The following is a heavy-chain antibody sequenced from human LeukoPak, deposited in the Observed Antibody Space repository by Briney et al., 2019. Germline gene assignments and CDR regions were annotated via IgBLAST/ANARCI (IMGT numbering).Heavy chain of an antibody. CDR2: IYYSGST. J-gene: IGHJ4*02. CDR1: GGSISSGSYY. Sequence: SETLSLTCTVSGGSISSGSYYWGWIRQPPGKGLEWIGSIYYSGSTYYNPSLKSRVTISVDTSKNQFSLKLSSVTAADTAVYYCARDFGDTAMVRSDYWGQGTLVTVSS. D-gene: IGHD5-18*01. CDR3: ARDFGDTAMVRSDY. V-gene: IGHV4-39*07.